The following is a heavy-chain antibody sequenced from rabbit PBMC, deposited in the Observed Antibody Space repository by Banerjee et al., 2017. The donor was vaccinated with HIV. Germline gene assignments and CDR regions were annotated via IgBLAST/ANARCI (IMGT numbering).Heavy chain of an antibody. CDR1: GFSFSSSYW. CDR3: ARDPNYDDIFYYDL. V-gene: IGHV1S45*01. J-gene: IGHJ6*01. Sequence: EESGGDLVKPEGSLTLTCTASGFSFSSSYWICWVRQAPGKGLEWIACLDAGSSGTTYYASWAKGRFTISKTSSTTVTLRMTSLTAADTATYFCARDPNYDDIFYYDLWGPGTLVTVS. CDR2: LDAGSSGTT. D-gene: IGHD1-1*01.